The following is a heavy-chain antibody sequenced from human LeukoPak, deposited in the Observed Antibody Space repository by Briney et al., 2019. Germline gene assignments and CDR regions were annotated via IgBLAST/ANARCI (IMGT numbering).Heavy chain of an antibody. Sequence: GSLRLSCTVSGGSISSSSYYWGWIRQPPGKGLEWIGSIYYSGSTYYNPSLKSRVTISVDTSKNQFSLKLSSVTAADTAVYYCARDNRSGSYSYWGQGTLVTVSS. J-gene: IGHJ4*02. CDR1: GGSISSSSYY. CDR2: IYYSGST. CDR3: ARDNRSGSYSY. V-gene: IGHV4-39*02. D-gene: IGHD1-26*01.